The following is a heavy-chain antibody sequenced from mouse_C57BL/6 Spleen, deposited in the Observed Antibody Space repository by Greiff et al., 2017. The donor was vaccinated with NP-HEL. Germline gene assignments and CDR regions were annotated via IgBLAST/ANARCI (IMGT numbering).Heavy chain of an antibody. CDR3: AREGGYDEGYAMDY. CDR2: FTMYSDAT. D-gene: IGHD2-2*01. J-gene: IGHJ4*01. V-gene: IGHV1-49*01. CDR1: YFAFMASA. Sequence: LKESGAELVRPGSSVKLSCKASYFAFMASAMHWVKQRPGHGLEWIGAFTMYSDATEYSENFKGKATLTANTSSSTAYMELSSLTAEDSAVYYCAREGGYDEGYAMDYWGQGTSVTVSS.